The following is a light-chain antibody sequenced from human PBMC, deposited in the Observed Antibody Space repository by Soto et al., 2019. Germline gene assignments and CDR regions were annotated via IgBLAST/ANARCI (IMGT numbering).Light chain of an antibody. CDR1: SSDVGAYKY. V-gene: IGLV2-14*01. CDR3: ISYTSSDTYV. J-gene: IGLJ1*01. CDR2: DVS. Sequence: SALTQPASVSGSPRQSITISCTGTSSDVGAYKYVSWYQQHPGKAPKLMIYDVSSRPSGVSNRFSGSKSGNTASLIISGLQAEDEADYYCISYTSSDTYVFGTGTKLTVL.